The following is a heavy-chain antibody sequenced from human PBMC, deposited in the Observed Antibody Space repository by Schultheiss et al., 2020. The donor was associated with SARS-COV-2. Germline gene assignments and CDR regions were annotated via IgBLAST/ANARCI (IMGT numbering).Heavy chain of an antibody. CDR1: GYTFTSYE. CDR2: MNPNSGGT. CDR3: ASAQLVGYGMDV. J-gene: IGHJ6*02. V-gene: IGHV1-2*02. Sequence: ASVKVSCKASGYTFTSYEINWVRQATGQGLEWMGWMNPNSGGTGYAQKFQGRVTMTRDTSISTAYMELSRLRSDDTAVYYCASAQLVGYGMDVWGQGTTVTVSS. D-gene: IGHD6-6*01.